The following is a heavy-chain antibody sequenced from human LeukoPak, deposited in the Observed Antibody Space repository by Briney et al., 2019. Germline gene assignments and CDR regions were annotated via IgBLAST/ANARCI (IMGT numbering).Heavy chain of an antibody. CDR3: ARERGRGYDFWSGHDY. CDR1: GFTFSSYS. Sequence: GGSLRLSCAASGFTFSSYSMNWVRQAPGKGLEWVSYISSSSTIYYADSVKGRFTISRDNAKNSLYLQMNSLRAEDTAVYYCARERGRGYDFWSGHDYWGQGTLVTVSS. J-gene: IGHJ4*02. CDR2: ISSSSTI. V-gene: IGHV3-48*01. D-gene: IGHD3-3*01.